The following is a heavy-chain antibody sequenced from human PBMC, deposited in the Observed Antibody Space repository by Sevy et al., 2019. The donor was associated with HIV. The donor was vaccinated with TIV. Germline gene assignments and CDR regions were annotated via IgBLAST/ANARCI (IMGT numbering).Heavy chain of an antibody. CDR2: IYTGGGT. CDR3: ARDAGYSVNWYPRFDP. D-gene: IGHD6-13*01. V-gene: IGHV3-53*05. J-gene: IGHJ5*02. Sequence: GGSLRLSCAASGFIVTSHYMAWVRQAPGKGLEWVSSIYTGGGTYYADSVKGRFTISRDNSKSSLYLQMNTLRAEDTAVYYCARDAGYSVNWYPRFDPWGQGTLVTVSS. CDR1: GFIVTSHY.